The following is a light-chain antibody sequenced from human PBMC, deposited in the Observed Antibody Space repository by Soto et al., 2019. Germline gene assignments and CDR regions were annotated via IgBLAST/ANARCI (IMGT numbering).Light chain of an antibody. CDR2: GAS. Sequence: EIVLTQSPGTLSLSPGERATLSCRASQSDSSSYLAWYQQKPGQAPRLLIYGASSRATGIPDRFSGSGSGTDFTLTISRLEPEDFAVYYCQQYGRSQTFVQGTKVEIK. V-gene: IGKV3-20*01. J-gene: IGKJ1*01. CDR1: QSDSSSY. CDR3: QQYGRSQT.